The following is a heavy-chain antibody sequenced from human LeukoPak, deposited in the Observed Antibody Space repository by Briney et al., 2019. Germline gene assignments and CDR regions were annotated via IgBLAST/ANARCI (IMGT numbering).Heavy chain of an antibody. J-gene: IGHJ4*02. CDR1: GGSFCGYY. D-gene: IGHD1-1*01. CDR3: ARVTDWNDLDY. CDR2: INHSGST. V-gene: IGHV4-34*01. Sequence: SETLSLTCAVYGGSFCGYYWSWIRQPTGKGLEWIGEINHSGSTNYNPSLKSRVTISIDTSKNQLSLQLTSVTAADTAVYYCARVTDWNDLDYWGPGTLVTVSS.